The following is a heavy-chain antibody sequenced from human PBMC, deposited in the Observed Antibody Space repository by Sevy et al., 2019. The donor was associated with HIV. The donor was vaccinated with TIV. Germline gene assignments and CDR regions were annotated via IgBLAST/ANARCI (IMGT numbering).Heavy chain of an antibody. CDR2: ISGSGGST. Sequence: GGSLRLSCAASGFTFSSYAMSWVRQAPGKGLEWVSAISGSGGSTYYADSVKGRFTISRDNSKNTLYLQMNSLRAEDTAGYYCAKDKLEYSSSWYHDYWGQGTLVTVSS. D-gene: IGHD6-13*01. J-gene: IGHJ4*02. V-gene: IGHV3-23*01. CDR1: GFTFSSYA. CDR3: AKDKLEYSSSWYHDY.